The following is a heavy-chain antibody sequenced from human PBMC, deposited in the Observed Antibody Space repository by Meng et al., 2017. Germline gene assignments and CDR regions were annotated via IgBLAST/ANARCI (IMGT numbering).Heavy chain of an antibody. CDR3: ARASLHYYDSSGYYLDAFDI. CDR1: GGSISSGSYY. J-gene: IGHJ3*02. V-gene: IGHV4-61*02. D-gene: IGHD3-22*01. Sequence: SETLSLTCTVSGGSISSGSYYWSWIRQPAGKGPEWIGRIYTSGSTNYNPSLKSRVTISVDTSKNQFSLKLSSVTAADTAVYYCARASLHYYDSSGYYLDAFDIWGQGTMVTVSS. CDR2: IYTSGST.